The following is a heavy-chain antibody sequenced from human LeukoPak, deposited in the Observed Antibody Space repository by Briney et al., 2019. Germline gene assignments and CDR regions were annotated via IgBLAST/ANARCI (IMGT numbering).Heavy chain of an antibody. V-gene: IGHV1-18*01. J-gene: IGHJ4*02. D-gene: IGHD5-18*01. CDR2: ISAYNGNT. Sequence: ASVKVSCKASGYTFASYGISWVRQAPGQGLEWMGWISAYNGNTNYAQKLQGRVTMTTATSTSTAYMELRSLRSDDTAVYYCARDRVFVDTAMVSPIQYFDYWGQGTLDTVSS. CDR3: ARDRVFVDTAMVSPIQYFDY. CDR1: GYTFASYG.